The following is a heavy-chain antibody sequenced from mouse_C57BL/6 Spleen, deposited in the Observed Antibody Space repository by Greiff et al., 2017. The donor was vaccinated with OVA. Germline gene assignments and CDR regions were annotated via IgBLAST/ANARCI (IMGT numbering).Heavy chain of an antibody. CDR3: ARLDYDSWFAY. CDR1: GFTFSSYG. Sequence: EVQVVESGGDLVKPGGSLKLSCAASGFTFSSYGMSWVRQTPDKRLEWVATISSGGSYTYYPDSVKGRFTISRDNAKNTLYLQMSSLKSEDTAMYYCARLDYDSWFAYWGQGTLVTVSA. V-gene: IGHV5-6*01. D-gene: IGHD2-4*01. CDR2: ISSGGSYT. J-gene: IGHJ3*01.